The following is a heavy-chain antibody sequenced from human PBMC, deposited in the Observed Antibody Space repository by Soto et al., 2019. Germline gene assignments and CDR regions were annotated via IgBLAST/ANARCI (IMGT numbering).Heavy chain of an antibody. V-gene: IGHV3-21*01. J-gene: IGHJ4*02. Sequence: EVQLVESGGGLVKPGGSLRLSCAASVFTFSSYSMNWVRQAPGKGLEWVSSISSSSSYIYYADSVKGRFTISRDNAKNSLYLQMNSLRAEDTAVYYCARKLVGGPVDYWGQGTLVTVSS. CDR3: ARKLVGGPVDY. CDR1: VFTFSSYS. CDR2: ISSSSSYI. D-gene: IGHD2-15*01.